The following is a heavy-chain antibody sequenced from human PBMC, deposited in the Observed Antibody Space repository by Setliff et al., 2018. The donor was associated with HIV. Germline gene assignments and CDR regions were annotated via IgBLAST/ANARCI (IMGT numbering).Heavy chain of an antibody. CDR2: IFHSAAT. J-gene: IGHJ4*02. CDR3: ARRGAYGYDYFDY. Sequence: PSETLSLTCAVSGYSISSGYYWGWIRQPPGKGLEWIGSIFHSAATNYNPSLKSRVTISIDTSKNQFSLKLTSVTAADTAVYYCARRGAYGYDYFDYWGPGILVTRLL. V-gene: IGHV4-38-2*01. D-gene: IGHD5-12*01. CDR1: GYSISSGYY.